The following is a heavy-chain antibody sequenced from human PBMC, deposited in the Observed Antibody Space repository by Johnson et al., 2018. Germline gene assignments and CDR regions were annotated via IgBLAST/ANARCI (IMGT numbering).Heavy chain of an antibody. J-gene: IGHJ3*02. Sequence: VQLVQSGGGLVQPGGSLRLSCAASGFTVSSNYMSWVRQAPGKGLEWVSGISWNSGSIGYADSVKGRFTISRDNAKNSLYLQMNSLRAEGTAVYYCARDSPGGGWPLDAFVIWGQGTMVTVSS. D-gene: IGHD6-19*01. CDR2: ISWNSGSI. CDR1: GFTVSSNY. V-gene: IGHV3-48*04. CDR3: ARDSPGGGWPLDAFVI.